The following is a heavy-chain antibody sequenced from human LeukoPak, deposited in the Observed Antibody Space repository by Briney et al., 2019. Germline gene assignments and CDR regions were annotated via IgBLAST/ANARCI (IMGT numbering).Heavy chain of an antibody. J-gene: IGHJ4*02. CDR1: GFTFSSYV. CDR3: ARAAYSYGPRGFDY. V-gene: IGHV3-21*01. CDR2: ISSSSSYI. D-gene: IGHD3-16*01. Sequence: PGGSLRPSCAASGFTFSSYVMNWVRQAPGKGLEWVSSISSSSSYIYYADSVKGRFTISRDNAKNSLYLQMNSLRAEDTAVYYRARAAYSYGPRGFDYWGQGILVTVSS.